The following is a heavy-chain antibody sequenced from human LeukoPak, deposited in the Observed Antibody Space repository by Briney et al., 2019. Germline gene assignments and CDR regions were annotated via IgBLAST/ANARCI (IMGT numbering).Heavy chain of an antibody. J-gene: IGHJ4*02. Sequence: GGSLRLSCAASGFTFSRYAMDWVRQAPGKGLEWVSYINTDSSDIHYADSVKGRFTISRDNARNTLYLQLSSLRAEDSAVYYCARDTFHPGLIDSWGQGTLVTVSS. CDR1: GFTFSRYA. V-gene: IGHV3-21*05. CDR2: INTDSSDI. D-gene: IGHD2-21*01. CDR3: ARDTFHPGLIDS.